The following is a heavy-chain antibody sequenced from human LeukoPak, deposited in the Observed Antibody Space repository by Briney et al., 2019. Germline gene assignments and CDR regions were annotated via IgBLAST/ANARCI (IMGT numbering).Heavy chain of an antibody. V-gene: IGHV3-21*01. Sequence: GGSLRLSCAASGFTFSSYSMNWVRQAPGKGLEWVSSISSSSSYIYYADSVKGRFTISRDDAKNSLYLQMNSLRAEDTAVYYCARGKLELLGYYYGMDVWGQGTTVTVSS. J-gene: IGHJ6*02. D-gene: IGHD1-7*01. CDR2: ISSSSSYI. CDR1: GFTFSSYS. CDR3: ARGKLELLGYYYGMDV.